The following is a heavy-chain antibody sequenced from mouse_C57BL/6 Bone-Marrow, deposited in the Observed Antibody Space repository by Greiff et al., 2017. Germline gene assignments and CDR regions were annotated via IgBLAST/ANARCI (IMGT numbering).Heavy chain of an antibody. Sequence: QVQLQQSGPELVKPGASVKISCKASGYAFSSSWMNWVKQRPGKGLEWIGRIYPGDGDTNYNGKFKGKATLTADKSSSTAYMQLSSLTSEDSAVYFCARRGLYYYEDFDYWGQGTTLTVSS. J-gene: IGHJ2*01. CDR2: IYPGDGDT. CDR1: GYAFSSSW. D-gene: IGHD1-1*01. V-gene: IGHV1-82*01. CDR3: ARRGLYYYEDFDY.